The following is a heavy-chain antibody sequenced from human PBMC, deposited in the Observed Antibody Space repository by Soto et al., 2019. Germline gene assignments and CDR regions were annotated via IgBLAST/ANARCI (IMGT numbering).Heavy chain of an antibody. CDR1: GFTFSSYS. D-gene: IGHD1-26*01. CDR2: ISSSSYI. J-gene: IGHJ6*02. CDR3: ARDGYSGSYQGYYYGMDV. Sequence: PGGSLRLSCAASGFTFSSYSMNWVRQAPGKGLEWVSSISSSSYIYYADSVKGRFTISRDNAKNSLYLQMNSLRAEDTAVYYCARDGYSGSYQGYYYGMDVWGQGTTVTVSS. V-gene: IGHV3-21*01.